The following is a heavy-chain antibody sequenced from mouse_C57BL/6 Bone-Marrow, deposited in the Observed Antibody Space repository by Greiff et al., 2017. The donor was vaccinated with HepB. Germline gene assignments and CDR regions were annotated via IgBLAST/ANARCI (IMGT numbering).Heavy chain of an antibody. D-gene: IGHD1-1*01. V-gene: IGHV5-15*01. Sequence: EVQVVESGGGLVQPGGSLKLSCAASGFTFSDYGMAWVRQAPRKGPEWVAFISNLAYSIYYADTVTGRFTISRENAKNTLYLEMSSLRSEDTAMYYCASLYYYGYFDVWGTGTTVTVSS. CDR3: ASLYYYGYFDV. CDR2: ISNLAYSI. CDR1: GFTFSDYG. J-gene: IGHJ1*03.